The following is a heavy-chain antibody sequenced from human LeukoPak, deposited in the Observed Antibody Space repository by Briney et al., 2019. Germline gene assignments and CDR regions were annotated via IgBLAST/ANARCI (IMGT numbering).Heavy chain of an antibody. CDR1: GVTFSSSW. V-gene: IGHV3-30-3*01. D-gene: IGHD2/OR15-2a*01. CDR2: ISYDGSNK. J-gene: IGHJ6*02. Sequence: GGSLRLSCAASGVTFSSSWMSWVRQAPGKGLEWVALISYDGSNKYYADSVKGRFTISRDNSKNTLYLQMNSLRAEDAAVYYCARGLSGFNPHMDVWGQGTTVTVSS. CDR3: ARGLSGFNPHMDV.